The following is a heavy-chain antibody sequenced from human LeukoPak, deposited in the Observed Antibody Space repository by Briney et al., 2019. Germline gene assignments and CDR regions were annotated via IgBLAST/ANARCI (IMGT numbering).Heavy chain of an antibody. CDR2: INHSGST. D-gene: IGHD3-3*01. CDR1: GGSFSGYY. J-gene: IGHJ4*02. CDR3: ARERSGTYDFWSGYYKGKYYFDY. V-gene: IGHV4-34*01. Sequence: PSETLFLTCAVYGGSFSGYYCSWIRQPPGKRLEWIGEINHSGSTNYNPSLKSRVTISVDTSKNQFSLKLSSVTAADTAVYYCARERSGTYDFWSGYYKGKYYFDYWGQGTLVTVSS.